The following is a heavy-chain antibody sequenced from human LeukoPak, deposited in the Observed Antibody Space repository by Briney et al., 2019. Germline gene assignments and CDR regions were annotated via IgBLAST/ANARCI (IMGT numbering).Heavy chain of an antibody. J-gene: IGHJ4*02. CDR2: VYYSGST. V-gene: IGHV4-61*01. Sequence: PSETLSLTCTVSGGSVSSGSYSWTWIRQPPGKGLEWIGYVYYSGSTNYNPSLKSRLTISADASKHQFSLKLSSVTAADTAVYYCAREPSYFDCWGQGTLVTVSS. CDR1: GGSVSSGSYS. CDR3: AREPSYFDC.